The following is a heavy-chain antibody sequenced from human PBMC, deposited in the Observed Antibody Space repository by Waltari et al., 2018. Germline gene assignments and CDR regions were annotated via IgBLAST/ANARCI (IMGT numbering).Heavy chain of an antibody. V-gene: IGHV3-30-3*01. Sequence: QVQLVASGGGVVQPGRPLRLSCAASGFTFGRCARYWVRQAPGKGLEWVAVISYDGSHKYYADSVKGRFTISRDSSKNTLFLQMNSLRVEDTAVYYCARDIAYHDSSGYYPYYFDYWGQGALVTVSS. D-gene: IGHD3-22*01. CDR2: ISYDGSHK. CDR3: ARDIAYHDSSGYYPYYFDY. J-gene: IGHJ4*02. CDR1: GFTFGRCA.